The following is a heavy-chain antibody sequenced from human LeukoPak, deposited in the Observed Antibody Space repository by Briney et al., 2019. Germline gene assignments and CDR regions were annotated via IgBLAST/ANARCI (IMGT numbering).Heavy chain of an antibody. CDR2: ISWNSGSI. Sequence: SGRSLRLSCAGSGFIFNNYAMHWVRQPPGKGLEWVSGISWNSGSIDYADSVKGRFTISRDNAKNSLYLQMNSLRVEDTAFYYCAKDNRRHYTSGPNPDSLHWGQGALVTVYS. D-gene: IGHD6-19*01. V-gene: IGHV3-9*01. J-gene: IGHJ4*02. CDR1: GFIFNNYA. CDR3: AKDNRRHYTSGPNPDSLH.